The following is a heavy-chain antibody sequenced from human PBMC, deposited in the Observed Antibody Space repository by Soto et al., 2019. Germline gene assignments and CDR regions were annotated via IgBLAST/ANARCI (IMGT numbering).Heavy chain of an antibody. V-gene: IGHV1-69*13. CDR1: GGTFSSYA. CDR3: ARVVDSHYCSSTSCYGQSGMDV. D-gene: IGHD2-2*01. CDR2: IIPIFGTA. J-gene: IGHJ6*02. Sequence: ASVKVSCKASGGTFSSYAISWVRQAPGQGLEWMGGIIPIFGTANYAQKFQGRVTITADESTSTAYMELSSLRSEDTAVYYCARVVDSHYCSSTSCYGQSGMDVWGQGTTVTVSS.